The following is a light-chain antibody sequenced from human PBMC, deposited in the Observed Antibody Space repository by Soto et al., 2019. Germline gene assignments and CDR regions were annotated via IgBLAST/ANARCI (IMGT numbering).Light chain of an antibody. CDR2: EVS. Sequence: QSVLTQPASVSGAPGQSITISCTGTNSDVGSYNLVSWYQQHPGKAPKVMIYEVSNRPSGVPNRFSGSKSGNTASLTISGLQAEDEADYYCCSYAGSRTYVFGTGTKLTVL. CDR1: NSDVGSYNL. J-gene: IGLJ1*01. V-gene: IGLV2-23*02. CDR3: CSYAGSRTYV.